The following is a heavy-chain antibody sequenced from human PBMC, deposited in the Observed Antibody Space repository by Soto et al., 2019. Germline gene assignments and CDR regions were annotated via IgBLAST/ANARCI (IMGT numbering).Heavy chain of an antibody. V-gene: IGHV1-2*02. CDR3: ARDRIFGVVIWFDP. Sequence: GSGHVSCKASGVAFAGYYMHWVRKAPGQGLEWMGWINPNSGGTNYAQKFQGRVTMTRDTSISTAYMELSRLRSDDTAVYYCARDRIFGVVIWFDPWGQGTLVTVSS. CDR1: GVAFAGYY. J-gene: IGHJ5*02. D-gene: IGHD3-3*02. CDR2: INPNSGGT.